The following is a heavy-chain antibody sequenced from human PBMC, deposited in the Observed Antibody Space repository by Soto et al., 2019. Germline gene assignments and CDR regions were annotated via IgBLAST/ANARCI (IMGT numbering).Heavy chain of an antibody. J-gene: IGHJ6*02. V-gene: IGHV3-15*01. Sequence: EVQLVESGGGLVKPGGSLRLSCAASGFTFSNAWMSWVRQAPGXXLXXXXXXKSKTDGGTTDYAAPVKGRFTISRDDSKNTLYLQMNSLKTEDTAVYXCTTXXXXTTXXXXYYXMDVWGQGTTVTVSS. CDR3: TTXXXXTTXXXXYYXMDV. CDR1: GFTFSNAW. CDR2: XKSKTDGGTT.